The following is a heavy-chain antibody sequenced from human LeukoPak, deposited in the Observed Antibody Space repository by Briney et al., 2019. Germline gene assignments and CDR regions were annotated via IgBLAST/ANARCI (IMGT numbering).Heavy chain of an antibody. D-gene: IGHD3-10*01. CDR1: GFTVSSNS. Sequence: GGSLRLSCRVSGFTVSSNSMSWVRQAPGKGLEWVSFIYSDSTHYSDSVRGRFTISRDNSRDTLLLQMNSLRVEDTAVYYCAKDERVVRGLTDFDYWGQGTLVTVSS. CDR2: IYSDST. J-gene: IGHJ4*02. V-gene: IGHV3-53*01. CDR3: AKDERVVRGLTDFDY.